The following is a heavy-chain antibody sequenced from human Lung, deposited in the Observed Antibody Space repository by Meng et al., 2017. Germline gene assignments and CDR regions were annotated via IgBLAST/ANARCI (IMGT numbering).Heavy chain of an antibody. Sequence: QVLLQRWAQGRLKPSVTLSSLCIVAVAAFNVYYWSWIRQPTGEGLDWIGEVKHSGRPNYNPSLDNRATISVDKSPNNHSLKLSSVTDADSAVFYFARGPTTMAHDFDYWGQGTLVTVSS. CDR1: VAAFNVYY. V-gene: IGHV4-34*01. J-gene: IGHJ4*02. CDR3: ARGPTTMAHDFDY. CDR2: VKHSGRP. D-gene: IGHD4-11*01.